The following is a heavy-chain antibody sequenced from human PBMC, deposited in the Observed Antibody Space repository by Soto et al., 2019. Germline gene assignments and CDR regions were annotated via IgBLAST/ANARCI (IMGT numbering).Heavy chain of an antibody. J-gene: IGHJ6*02. D-gene: IGHD6-13*01. CDR1: GGSISSYY. CDR2: IYYSGST. Sequence: QVQLQESGPGLVKPSETLSLTCTVSGGSISSYYWSWIRQPPGKGLEWIGYIYYSGSTNYNPSLKSRVTISVDTSKNQFSLKLSSVTAADTAVYYCARHVGDGSSWYYYYYGMDVWGQGTTVTVSS. CDR3: ARHVGDGSSWYYYYYGMDV. V-gene: IGHV4-59*08.